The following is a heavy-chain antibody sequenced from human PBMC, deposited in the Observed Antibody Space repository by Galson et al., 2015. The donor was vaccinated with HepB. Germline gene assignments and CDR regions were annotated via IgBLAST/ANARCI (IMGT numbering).Heavy chain of an antibody. CDR2: INTNTGNP. V-gene: IGHV7-4-1*02. D-gene: IGHD1-26*01. CDR3: ARFPSETPEWALQGGFDS. J-gene: IGHJ4*02. Sequence: SVKVSCKASGYTFTSYAMNWVRQAPGQGLEWMGWINTNTGNPTYAQGFTGRFVFSLDTSVSTAYLQISSLKAEDTAVYYCARFPSETPEWALQGGFDSGGQGTLLTASS. CDR1: GYTFTSYA.